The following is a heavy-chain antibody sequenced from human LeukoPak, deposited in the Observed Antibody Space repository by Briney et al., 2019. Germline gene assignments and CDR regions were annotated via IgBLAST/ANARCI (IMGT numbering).Heavy chain of an antibody. J-gene: IGHJ4*02. CDR3: ARDRRDSSMVWDY. Sequence: ASVKVSCKASGYTFTGYYMHWVRQAPGQGLEWMGWINPNSGGTNYAQKFQGRVTMTRDTSISTAYMELSRLRSDDTAVYYCARDRRDSSMVWDYWGQGTLVTVSS. D-gene: IGHD5-18*01. CDR2: INPNSGGT. V-gene: IGHV1-2*02. CDR1: GYTFTGYY.